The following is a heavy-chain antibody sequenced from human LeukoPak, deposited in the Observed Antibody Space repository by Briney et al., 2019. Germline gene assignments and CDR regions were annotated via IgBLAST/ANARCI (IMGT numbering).Heavy chain of an antibody. V-gene: IGHV3-7*01. J-gene: IGHJ6*02. CDR1: GFTFSSYW. CDR3: ARDTSLAAAGTGYYYYYGMDV. CDR2: IKQDGSEK. Sequence: GGSLRLSCAASGFTFSSYWMSWVRQAPGKGLEWVANIKQDGSEKYYVDSVKGRFTISRDNAKNSLYLQMNSLRAEDTAVYYCARDTSLAAAGTGYYYYYGMDVWGQGTTVTVSS. D-gene: IGHD6-13*01.